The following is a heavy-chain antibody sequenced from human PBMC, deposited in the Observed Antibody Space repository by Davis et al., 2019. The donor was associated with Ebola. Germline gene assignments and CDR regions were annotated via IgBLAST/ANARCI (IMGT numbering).Heavy chain of an antibody. CDR2: IKQDGSEK. CDR1: GFTFSSYG. V-gene: IGHV3-7*01. D-gene: IGHD6-13*01. J-gene: IGHJ5*02. Sequence: GGSLRLSCAASGFTFSSYGMHWVRQAPGKGLEWVANIKQDGSEKCYADSVKGRFTISRDNAKNSLYLQMNSLRGEDTAVYYCARVAVAGLYNWFDPWGQGTLVTVSS. CDR3: ARVAVAGLYNWFDP.